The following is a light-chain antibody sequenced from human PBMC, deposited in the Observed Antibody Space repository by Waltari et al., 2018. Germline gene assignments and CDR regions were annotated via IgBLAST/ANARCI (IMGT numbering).Light chain of an antibody. J-gene: IGKJ4*01. Sequence: DIQMTQSPSSLSASVGDRVPITCRASRAITNYVNWYQQRPGLAPKLLIYAASTLPGGVPTRFSGSGSGTDFTLTISSLQIEDFATYYCQQSHSAPLAFGGGTRLEI. CDR2: AAS. CDR1: RAITNY. V-gene: IGKV1-39*01. CDR3: QQSHSAPLA.